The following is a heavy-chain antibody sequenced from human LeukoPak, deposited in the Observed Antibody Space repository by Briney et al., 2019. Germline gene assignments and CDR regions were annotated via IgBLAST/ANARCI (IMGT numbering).Heavy chain of an antibody. V-gene: IGHV3-30*04. Sequence: GGSLRLSCAASGFTFSRYAMVWVRQAPGKGLEWLAVVLSDGSDQYYGDSVQGRFTVSRDNSKNTLYLQMDNLRFEDTAVYYCARVSKPGWFDYYYMDVWGKGTTVIVSS. CDR2: VLSDGSDQ. CDR3: ARVSKPGWFDYYYMDV. D-gene: IGHD3-10*01. CDR1: GFTFSRYA. J-gene: IGHJ6*03.